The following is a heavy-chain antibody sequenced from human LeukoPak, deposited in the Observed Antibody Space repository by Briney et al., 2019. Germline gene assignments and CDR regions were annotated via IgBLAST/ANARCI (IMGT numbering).Heavy chain of an antibody. CDR3: ARVGDFWSGMGWFGP. Sequence: SETLSLTCAVYGGFFSAYHWGWIRQSPGKGLEWIGEIKYDGSTNYNPSLNSRVTISVDTSKNQFSLKLTSVTAADTAMYYCARVGDFWSGMGWFGPWGQGSLVTVSS. CDR1: GGFFSAYH. D-gene: IGHD3-3*01. V-gene: IGHV4-34*01. CDR2: IKYDGST. J-gene: IGHJ5*02.